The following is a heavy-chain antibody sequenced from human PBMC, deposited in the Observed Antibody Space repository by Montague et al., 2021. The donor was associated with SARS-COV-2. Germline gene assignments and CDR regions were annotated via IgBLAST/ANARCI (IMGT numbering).Heavy chain of an antibody. CDR1: GFTFKNYW. Sequence: SLRPSCAASGFTFKNYWMTWVRQAPGKGLEWLANIGRDESERYYGDPAKGRFTISRDNARNSLFLQMISLRVEDTAVYYCVGGGSNAYWGQGTLVTVSS. CDR3: VGGGSNAY. V-gene: IGHV3-7*01. J-gene: IGHJ4*02. D-gene: IGHD3-10*01. CDR2: IGRDESER.